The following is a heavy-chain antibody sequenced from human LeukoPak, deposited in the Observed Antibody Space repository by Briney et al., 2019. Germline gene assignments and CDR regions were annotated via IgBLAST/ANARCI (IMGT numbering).Heavy chain of an antibody. D-gene: IGHD6-19*01. V-gene: IGHV3-30*01. CDR3: ARERSGSGWFDRVLGY. J-gene: IGHJ4*02. CDR2: ISYDGSNK. CDR1: GFTFSSYA. Sequence: GRSLRLSCAASGFTFSSYAMHWVRQAPGKGLEWVAVISYDGSNKYYADSVKGRFTISRDDSKNTLYLQMNSLRAEDTAVYYCARERSGSGWFDRVLGYWGQGTLVTVSS.